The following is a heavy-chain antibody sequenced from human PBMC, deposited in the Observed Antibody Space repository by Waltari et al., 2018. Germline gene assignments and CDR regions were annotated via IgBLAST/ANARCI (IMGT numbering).Heavy chain of an antibody. CDR1: GFPFSYYP. CDR2: ISNDGSST. V-gene: IGHV3-64*07. J-gene: IGHJ4*02. D-gene: IGHD3-10*01. Sequence: EVQLVESGGGLVQPGGSLRLSCAASGFPFSYYPMHWVRQAPGKGLEYVSAISNDGSSTYYVDSVKGRFIISRDNYKNTLYLQMGSLRGEDKAVYYCARGEGSALLDYWGQGTLVAVSS. CDR3: ARGEGSALLDY.